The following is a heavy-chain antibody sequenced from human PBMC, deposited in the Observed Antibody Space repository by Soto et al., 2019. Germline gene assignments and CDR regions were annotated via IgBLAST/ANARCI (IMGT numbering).Heavy chain of an antibody. CDR3: ARALIHYGSGSYTIRT. D-gene: IGHD3-10*01. J-gene: IGHJ5*02. CDR2: IKQDGSEK. Sequence: PVGSLRLSCAASGFTFSSYWMSWVRQAPGKGLEWVANIKQDGSEKYYVDSVKGRFTISRDNAKNSLYLQMNSLRAEDTAVYYCARALIHYGSGSYTIRTWGPGTMVTVYS. CDR1: GFTFSSYW. V-gene: IGHV3-7*01.